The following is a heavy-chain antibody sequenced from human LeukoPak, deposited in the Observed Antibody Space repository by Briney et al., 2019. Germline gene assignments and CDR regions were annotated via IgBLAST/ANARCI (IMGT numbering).Heavy chain of an antibody. CDR3: ARELYGGNRIDY. CDR2: ISAYNGNT. D-gene: IGHD4-23*01. CDR1: GYTFTSYG. J-gene: IGHJ4*02. Sequence: ASVKVSCKASGYTFTSYGISWVRQAPGQGLEWMGWISAYNGNTNYAQKLQGRVTMTRNTSISTAYMELSSLRSEDTAVYYCARELYGGNRIDYWGQGTLVTVSS. V-gene: IGHV1-18*01.